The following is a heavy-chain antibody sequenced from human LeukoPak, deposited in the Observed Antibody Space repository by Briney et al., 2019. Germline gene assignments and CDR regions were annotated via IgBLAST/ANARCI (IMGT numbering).Heavy chain of an antibody. D-gene: IGHD4-23*01. CDR3: ARDLPSNPSYGGNQHDY. Sequence: PSETLSLTCTVSGGSISSSSYYWGWIRQPPGKGLEWIGSIYYSGSTYYNPSLKSRVTISVDTSKNQFSLKLSSVTAADTAVYYCARDLPSNPSYGGNQHDYWGQGTLVTVSS. J-gene: IGHJ4*02. CDR2: IYYSGST. V-gene: IGHV4-39*02. CDR1: GGSISSSSYY.